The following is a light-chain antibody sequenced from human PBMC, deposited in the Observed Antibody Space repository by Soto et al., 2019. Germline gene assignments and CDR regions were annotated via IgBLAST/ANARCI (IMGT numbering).Light chain of an antibody. CDR1: KSVSSNY. Sequence: EIVLTQSPGTLSLSPGERATLSCRASKSVSSNYLAWYQQKPGQAPRLLIYGASSRATGIPDRFSGSGSGIDFTLTISRLEPEDFAVYYCHQYGSSPYTFGQGTKLEIK. V-gene: IGKV3-20*01. J-gene: IGKJ2*01. CDR2: GAS. CDR3: HQYGSSPYT.